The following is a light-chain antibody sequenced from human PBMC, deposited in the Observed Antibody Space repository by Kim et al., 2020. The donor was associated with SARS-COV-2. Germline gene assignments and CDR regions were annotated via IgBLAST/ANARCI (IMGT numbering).Light chain of an antibody. CDR2: DVS. CDR3: CSYAGSYTWV. V-gene: IGLV2-11*01. CDR1: SSDVGYYKY. Sequence: QSALTQPRSVSGSPGQSVTISCTGSSSDVGYYKYVSWYQHDPGKAPKLLTYDVSERPSGVPDRFSGSKSGNTASLIISGLQAEDEGDYYCCSYAGSYTWVFGGGTQLTVL. J-gene: IGLJ3*02.